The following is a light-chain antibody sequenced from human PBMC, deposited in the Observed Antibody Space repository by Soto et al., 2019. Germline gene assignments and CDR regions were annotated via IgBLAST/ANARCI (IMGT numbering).Light chain of an antibody. J-gene: IGKJ1*01. CDR1: QSVNTN. CDR3: QQYNNWPPA. CDR2: GAS. V-gene: IGKV3-15*01. Sequence: TVMTQSPDTLSVSPGERVTLSCRASQSVNTNLAWYQQKPGQGPRLLVHGASTRATGIPARFSGSGSGTECALTISSLQSEDFAVYHCQQYNNWPPAFGQGTKVEMK.